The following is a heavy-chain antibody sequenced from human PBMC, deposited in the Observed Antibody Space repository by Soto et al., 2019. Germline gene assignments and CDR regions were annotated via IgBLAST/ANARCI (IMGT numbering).Heavy chain of an antibody. D-gene: IGHD7-27*01. J-gene: IGHJ4*01. Sequence: PEGSPRLSGAASGFTFGDHYMGWIRQAPEKGLEWISYISKSGATMRYADSVKGRFTIARDNARNSLHLQMSSLRGEDTAKYYCLRGPHFGNWDDQFEEWGHRSLFNVSS. CDR3: LRGPHFGNWDDQFEE. V-gene: IGHV3-11*01. CDR2: ISKSGATM. CDR1: GFTFGDHY.